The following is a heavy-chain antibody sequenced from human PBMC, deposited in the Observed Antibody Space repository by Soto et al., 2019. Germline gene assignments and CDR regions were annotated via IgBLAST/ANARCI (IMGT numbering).Heavy chain of an antibody. V-gene: IGHV1-18*01. J-gene: IGHJ6*02. CDR2: ISAYNGNT. D-gene: IGHD6-19*01. Sequence: QVQLVQSGAEVKKPGASVKVSCKASGYTFTSYGISWVRQAPGQGLEWMGWISAYNGNTNYAQKLQGRVTMTTDTTTSXXSXEXXSLRYDDTAVYYCARERQGSGWYNGLFYYYFGMDVWGQGTTVTGSS. CDR1: GYTFTSYG. CDR3: ARERQGSGWYNGLFYYYFGMDV.